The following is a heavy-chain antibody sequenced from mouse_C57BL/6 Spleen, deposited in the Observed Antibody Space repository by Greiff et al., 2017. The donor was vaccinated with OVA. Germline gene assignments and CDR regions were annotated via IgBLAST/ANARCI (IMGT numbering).Heavy chain of an antibody. V-gene: IGHV1-55*01. D-gene: IGHD1-1*01. CDR1: GYTFTSYW. CDR2: IYPGSGST. J-gene: IGHJ2*01. CDR3: ARYHLRYQYYFDY. Sequence: VQLQQPGAELVKPGASVKMSCKASGYTFTSYWITWVKQRPGQGLEWIGDIYPGSGSTNYNEKFKSKATLTVDTSSSTAYMQLSSLTSEDSAVYYCARYHLRYQYYFDYWGQGTTLTVSS.